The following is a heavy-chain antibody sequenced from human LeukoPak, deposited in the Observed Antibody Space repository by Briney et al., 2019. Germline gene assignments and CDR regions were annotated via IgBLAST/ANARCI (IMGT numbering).Heavy chain of an antibody. CDR3: ARDGPLYYDSSGYYYRTAFDI. CDR2: ISYDGSNK. D-gene: IGHD3-22*01. Sequence: PGGSLGLSCAASGFTFSSYAMHWVRQAPGKGLEWVAVISYDGSNKYYADSVKGRFTISRDNSKNTLYLQMNSLRAEDTAVYYCARDGPLYYDSSGYYYRTAFDIWGQGTMVSVSS. V-gene: IGHV3-30-3*01. J-gene: IGHJ3*02. CDR1: GFTFSSYA.